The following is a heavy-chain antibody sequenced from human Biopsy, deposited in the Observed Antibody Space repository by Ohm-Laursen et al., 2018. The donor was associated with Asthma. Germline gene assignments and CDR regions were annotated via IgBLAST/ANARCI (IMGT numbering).Heavy chain of an antibody. Sequence: SVKVSCKVSGYTFRSYGVSWVRQAPGQGLEWMGWISPFTGDTHFGQKFQGRVTMTTNTSTDTAYMELRSLRSDDTAVYYCARHPYNFGGFDYWGQGSLVLVSS. CDR2: ISPFTGDT. V-gene: IGHV1-18*04. D-gene: IGHD5-24*01. CDR3: ARHPYNFGGFDY. J-gene: IGHJ4*02. CDR1: GYTFRSYG.